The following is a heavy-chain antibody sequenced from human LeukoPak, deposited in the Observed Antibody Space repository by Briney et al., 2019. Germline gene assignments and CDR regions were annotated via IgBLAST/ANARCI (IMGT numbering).Heavy chain of an antibody. CDR2: IYYSGST. V-gene: IGHV4-39*07. CDR1: GASITSGSYY. CDR3: ARGRYSNGWYYFDY. Sequence: SETLSLTCTVSGASITSGSYYWNWIRQPAGKGLEWIGSIYYSGSTYYNPSLKSRVTISIDTSKNQFSLKLSSLTAADTAVYYCARGRYSNGWYYFDYWGQGTLVTVSS. D-gene: IGHD6-19*01. J-gene: IGHJ4*02.